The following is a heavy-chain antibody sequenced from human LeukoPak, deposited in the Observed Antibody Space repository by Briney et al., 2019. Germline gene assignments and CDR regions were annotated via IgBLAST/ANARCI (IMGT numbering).Heavy chain of an antibody. J-gene: IGHJ3*02. CDR1: GFTSRTYG. CDR2: IKQDGSDK. D-gene: IGHD1-26*01. CDR3: AKGRLGATKKDTFDI. Sequence: GWALILSCAASGFTSRTYGRRLIRQAAGRWLGWVGNIKQDGSDKYYVDSAKGRFTIYRDNAENSLVMQMNSLRAEDTAVYYCAKGRLGATKKDTFDIWGQETMDSVSS. V-gene: IGHV3-7*01.